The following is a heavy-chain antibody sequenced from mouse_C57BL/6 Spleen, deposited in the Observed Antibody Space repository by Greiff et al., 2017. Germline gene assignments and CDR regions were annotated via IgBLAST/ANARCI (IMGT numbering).Heavy chain of an antibody. Sequence: VQLQQSGPELVKPGASVKMSCKASGYTFTDYNMHWVKQSHGKSLEWIGYLNPNNGGTSYNQKFKGKATLTVNKSSSTAYMELRSLTSEDSAVYYCARNYYGSSYHFDYWGQGTTLTVSS. CDR1: GYTFTDYN. J-gene: IGHJ2*01. CDR2: LNPNNGGT. D-gene: IGHD1-1*01. CDR3: ARNYYGSSYHFDY. V-gene: IGHV1-22*01.